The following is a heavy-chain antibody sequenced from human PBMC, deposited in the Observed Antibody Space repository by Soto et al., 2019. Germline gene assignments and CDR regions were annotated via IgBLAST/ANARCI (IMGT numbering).Heavy chain of an antibody. CDR3: ARDDAPTAPSTFDY. CDR2: ISYDGSNK. Sequence: GGSLRLSCAASGFTFSSYAMHLVRQAQGKGLEWVAVISYDGSNKYYADSVKGRFTISRDNAKNSLYLQMNSLRDEDTAVYYCARDDAPTAPSTFDYWGQGALVTVSS. D-gene: IGHD2-21*02. CDR1: GFTFSSYA. V-gene: IGHV3-30-3*01. J-gene: IGHJ4*02.